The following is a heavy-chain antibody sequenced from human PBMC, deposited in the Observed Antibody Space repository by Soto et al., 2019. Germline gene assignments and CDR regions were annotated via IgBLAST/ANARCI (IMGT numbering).Heavy chain of an antibody. CDR1: GFTLSDHY. CDR3: ARWVSGSPDN. D-gene: IGHD1-26*01. Sequence: EVQLVESGGGLVQPGGSLRLSCAASGFTLSDHYMDRVRQAPGKGLEWVGRTKNKANRYTTEYAASVNGRFTISRDDSKNSLYLQMNSLKTEDTAVYYCARWVSGSPDNWGQGTLVTVSS. CDR2: TKNKANRYTT. V-gene: IGHV3-72*01. J-gene: IGHJ4*02.